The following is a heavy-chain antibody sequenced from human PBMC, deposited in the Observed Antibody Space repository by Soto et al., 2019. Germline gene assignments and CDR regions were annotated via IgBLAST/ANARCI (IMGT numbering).Heavy chain of an antibody. CDR2: ISAYNGNR. CDR1: GYTFTSYG. D-gene: IGHD2-2*01. CDR3: ARVGGYCSSTSCFPYYFDY. Sequence: QVQLVQSGAEVKKPGASVKVSCKASGYTFTSYGISWVRQAPGQGLEWMGWISAYNGNRNYAQKLQGRVTMTTDTSTSTAYMELRSLRSDDTAVYYCARVGGYCSSTSCFPYYFDYWGQGTLVTVSS. J-gene: IGHJ4*02. V-gene: IGHV1-18*01.